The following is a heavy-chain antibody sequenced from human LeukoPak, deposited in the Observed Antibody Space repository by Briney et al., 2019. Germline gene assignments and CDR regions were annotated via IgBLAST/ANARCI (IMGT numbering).Heavy chain of an antibody. Sequence: GASVKVSCKASGYTFTSYAMHWVRQAPGQRLEWMGRIIPILGIANYAQKFQGRVTITADKSTSTAYMELSSLRSEDTAVYYCATQTTVTTPDAFDIWGQGTMVTVSS. CDR3: ATQTTVTTPDAFDI. V-gene: IGHV1-69*04. J-gene: IGHJ3*02. CDR1: GYTFTSYA. CDR2: IIPILGIA. D-gene: IGHD4-17*01.